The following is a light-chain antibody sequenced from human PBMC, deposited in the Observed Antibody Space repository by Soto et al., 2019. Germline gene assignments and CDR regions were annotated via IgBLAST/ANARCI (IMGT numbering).Light chain of an antibody. V-gene: IGKV3-11*01. Sequence: EIVLTQSPATLSLSPGERATLSCRASQIVSSYLAWYQQKPGQAPRLLIYDASNRATGIPARFSGSGSGTDFTLTISSLEPEDFAVYYCQQRSNWPPTFGQGTLLEIK. CDR2: DAS. J-gene: IGKJ5*01. CDR1: QIVSSY. CDR3: QQRSNWPPT.